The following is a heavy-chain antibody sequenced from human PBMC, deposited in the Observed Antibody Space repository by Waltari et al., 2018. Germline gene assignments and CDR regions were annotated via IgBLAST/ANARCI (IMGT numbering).Heavy chain of an antibody. Sequence: EVQLLESGGGLVQPGGSLRLSCAASGFTFSSYAMSWVRQAPGKGLELVSVIYSGGSTYYADSVKGRFTISRDNSKNTLYLQMNSLRAEDTAVYYCAKVLTTFTRYYFDYWGQGTLVTVSS. CDR1: GFTFSSYA. CDR3: AKVLTTFTRYYFDY. J-gene: IGHJ4*02. V-gene: IGHV3-23*03. D-gene: IGHD3-10*01. CDR2: IYSGGST.